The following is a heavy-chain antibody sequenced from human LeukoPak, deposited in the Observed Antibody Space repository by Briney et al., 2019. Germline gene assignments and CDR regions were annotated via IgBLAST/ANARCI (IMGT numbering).Heavy chain of an antibody. CDR2: ISAYNGNT. Sequence: ASVKVSCKASGYTFTSYGISWVRQAPGQGLEWMGWISAYNGNTNYAQKLQGRVTMTTDTSTSTAYMELRSLRSDDTAVYYCARPYCSGGSCYGRDHYYYYMDVWCKGTTVTVSS. CDR1: GYTFTSYG. CDR3: ARPYCSGGSCYGRDHYYYYMDV. D-gene: IGHD2-15*01. J-gene: IGHJ6*03. V-gene: IGHV1-18*01.